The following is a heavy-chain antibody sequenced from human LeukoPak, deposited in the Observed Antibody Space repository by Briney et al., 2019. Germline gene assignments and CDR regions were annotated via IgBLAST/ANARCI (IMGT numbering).Heavy chain of an antibody. CDR2: FDPEDGET. V-gene: IGHV1-24*01. D-gene: IGHD3-22*01. J-gene: IGHJ4*02. Sequence: ASVKVSCKVSGYTLTELSMHWVRQAPGKGLEWMGGFDPEDGETIYAQKFQGRVTMTEDTSTDTAYMELSSLRSEDTAVYYCATWASSGYFPADFDHWGQGTLVTVSS. CDR3: ATWASSGYFPADFDH. CDR1: GYTLTELS.